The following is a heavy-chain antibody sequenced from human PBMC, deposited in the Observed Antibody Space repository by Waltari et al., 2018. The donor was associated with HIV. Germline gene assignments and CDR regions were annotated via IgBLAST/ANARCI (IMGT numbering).Heavy chain of an antibody. J-gene: IGHJ6*02. CDR1: GDTFRSYA. V-gene: IGHV1-69*04. Sequence: QDQLVQSGDEVRKPGSSVNVSCKASGDTFRSYAVNWLRQAPGQGLEWLGMIITAMSATNYAQKCRDRVTITADKSTSTAYMELSRLTSEDTAVYCCARAGLRQLGRPYYYGLDVWGQGTTVTIFS. D-gene: IGHD6-13*01. CDR2: IITAMSAT. CDR3: ARAGLRQLGRPYYYGLDV.